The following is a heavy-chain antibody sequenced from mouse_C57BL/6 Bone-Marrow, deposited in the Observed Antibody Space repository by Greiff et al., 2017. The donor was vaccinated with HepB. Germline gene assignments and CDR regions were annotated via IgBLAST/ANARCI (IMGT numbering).Heavy chain of an antibody. Sequence: VQVVESGAELARPGASVKLSCKASGYTFTSYGISWVKQRTGQGLEWIGEIYPRSGNTYYNEKFKGKATLTADKSSSTAYMELRSLTSEDSAVYFCARRDYDFSYWGQGTLVTVSA. CDR3: ARRDYDFSY. V-gene: IGHV1-81*01. J-gene: IGHJ3*01. D-gene: IGHD2-4*01. CDR1: GYTFTSYG. CDR2: IYPRSGNT.